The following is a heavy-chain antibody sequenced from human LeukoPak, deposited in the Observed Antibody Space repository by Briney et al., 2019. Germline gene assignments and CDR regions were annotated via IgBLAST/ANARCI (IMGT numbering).Heavy chain of an antibody. V-gene: IGHV3-23*01. J-gene: IGHJ3*02. D-gene: IGHD1-26*01. CDR3: ALGPVGATWFRKNDAFDI. CDR2: ISGSGGST. CDR1: GFTFSRDW. Sequence: PGGSPRLSCAASGFTFSRDWMHWVRQAPGKGLEWVSAISGSGGSTYYADSVKGRFTISRDNSKNTLYLQMNSLRAEDTAVYYCALGPVGATWFRKNDAFDIWGQGTMVTVSS.